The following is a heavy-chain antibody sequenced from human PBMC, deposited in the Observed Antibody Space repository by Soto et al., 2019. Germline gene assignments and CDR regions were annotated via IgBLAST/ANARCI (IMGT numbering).Heavy chain of an antibody. Sequence: PSETLSLTCTVSGGSISSGGYYWSWIRQHPGKGLEWIGYIYYSGSTYYNPSLKSRVTLSVDTSKNQFSLKLSSVTAADTAVYYCARDGDAGDYEYYYYGMDVWGQGTTVTVSS. CDR1: GGSISSGGYY. D-gene: IGHD4-17*01. J-gene: IGHJ6*02. V-gene: IGHV4-31*03. CDR2: IYYSGST. CDR3: ARDGDAGDYEYYYYGMDV.